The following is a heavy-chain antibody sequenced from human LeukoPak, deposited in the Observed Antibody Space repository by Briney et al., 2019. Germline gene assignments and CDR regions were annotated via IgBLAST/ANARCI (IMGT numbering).Heavy chain of an antibody. D-gene: IGHD3-16*02. CDR3: ARGVIIRGRLDP. J-gene: IGHJ5*02. CDR1: GFIFRNYW. Sequence: GGSLGLSCAASGFIFRNYWMSWVRQAPGKGLEWVANIKEDGSEKYYVESVKGRFTVSRDNAKNSLYLQMSSLRAEDTAVYYCARGVIIRGRLDPWGQGTLVTVSS. CDR2: IKEDGSEK. V-gene: IGHV3-7*01.